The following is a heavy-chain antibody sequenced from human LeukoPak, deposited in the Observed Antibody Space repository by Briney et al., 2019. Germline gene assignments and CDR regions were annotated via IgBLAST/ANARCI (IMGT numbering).Heavy chain of an antibody. CDR1: GGSISSYY. D-gene: IGHD2-2*01. CDR2: IYTSGST. V-gene: IGHV4-4*07. CDR3: ARAPVYCSSTSCYHNWFDP. J-gene: IGHJ5*02. Sequence: SETLSLTCTVSGGSISSYYWSWIRQPAGKGLEWIGRIYTSGSTHYNPSLKSRVTMSVDTSKNQFSLKLSSVTAADTAVYYCARAPVYCSSTSCYHNWFDPWGQGTLVTVSS.